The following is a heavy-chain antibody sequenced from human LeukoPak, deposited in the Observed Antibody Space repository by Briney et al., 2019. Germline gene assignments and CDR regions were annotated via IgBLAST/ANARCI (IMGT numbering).Heavy chain of an antibody. D-gene: IGHD6-19*01. CDR2: IKEDESEK. J-gene: IGHJ3*02. CDR1: GFTFSDYW. Sequence: PGGSLRLSCGGSGFTFSDYWMTWVRQAPGKGLEWVANIKEDESEKNYADSVKGRFTISRDNAKNSLYLQMNSLRAEDTAVYYCARVFWGYSSGGGDAFDIWGQGTMVTVSS. CDR3: ARVFWGYSSGGGDAFDI. V-gene: IGHV3-7*01.